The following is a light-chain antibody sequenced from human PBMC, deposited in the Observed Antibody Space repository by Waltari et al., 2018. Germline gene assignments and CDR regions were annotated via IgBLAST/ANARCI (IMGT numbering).Light chain of an antibody. CDR3: QAWDSNIVV. CDR2: QDT. V-gene: IGLV3-1*01. J-gene: IGLJ2*01. Sequence: SYELMQAPSVSVSPGQTPTITCSANRLEEKSVCWYQQKPGQSPVLIIYQDTKRPSGIPERFSASHSGNTAILTISVTQSVDEADYYCQAWDSNIVVFGGGTKLTVL. CDR1: RLEEKS.